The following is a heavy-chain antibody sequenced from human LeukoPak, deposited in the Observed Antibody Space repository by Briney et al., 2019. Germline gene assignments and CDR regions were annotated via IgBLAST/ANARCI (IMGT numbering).Heavy chain of an antibody. J-gene: IGHJ4*02. CDR1: GGSISNYY. D-gene: IGHD6-19*01. CDR2: VYIDGNT. V-gene: IGHV4-4*07. Sequence: PSETLSLTCTVSGGSISNYYWSWMRQPAGKALEWIGRVYIDGNTKHNPSLKSRVTMSVDTSQSQFSLNLRSVTAADTAVYYCARTPYSSPGWHFDYWGQGILVTVS. CDR3: ARTPYSSPGWHFDY.